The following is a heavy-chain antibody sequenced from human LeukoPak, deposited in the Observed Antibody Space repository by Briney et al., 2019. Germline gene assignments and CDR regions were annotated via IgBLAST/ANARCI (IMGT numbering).Heavy chain of an antibody. CDR2: IGGSGSRR. D-gene: IGHD4-17*01. CDR3: ARAYAGSGDYEAY. J-gene: IGHJ4*02. V-gene: IGHV3-23*01. CDR1: GFTFSSYA. Sequence: GGSLRLSCAASGFTFSSYAMSWVRQAPGMGLEWVSAIGGSGSRRYHADSVKGRFTISRDNSRNTLYLQMNSLRAEDTAVYYCARAYAGSGDYEAYWGQGTLVTVSS.